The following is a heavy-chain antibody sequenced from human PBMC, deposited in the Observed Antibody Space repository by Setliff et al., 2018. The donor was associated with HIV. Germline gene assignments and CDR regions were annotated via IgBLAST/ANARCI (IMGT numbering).Heavy chain of an antibody. J-gene: IGHJ6*03. D-gene: IGHD3-10*01. CDR2: IYYTGST. V-gene: IGHV4-59*11. Sequence: PSETLSLTCTVSGGSMSSHYWSWIRQPPGKGLEWIGYIYYTGSTNYNPSLKSRVTISVDTSKNQFSLKLSSVTAADTAVYYCARDGPLEGSYRYYYYYMDVWGKGTTVTVSS. CDR1: GGSMSSHY. CDR3: ARDGPLEGSYRYYYYYMDV.